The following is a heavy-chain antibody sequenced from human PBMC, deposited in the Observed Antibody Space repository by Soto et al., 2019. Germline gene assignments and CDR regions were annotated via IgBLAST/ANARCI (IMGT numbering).Heavy chain of an antibody. Sequence: ASVKVSCKASGYTFTSYGISWVRQAPGQGLEWMGWISAYNGNTNYAQKLQGRVTMTTDTSTSTAYMELRSLRSDDTAVYYCARERGPAHRYGDYDYSGQGTLVTVSS. V-gene: IGHV1-18*01. CDR1: GYTFTSYG. D-gene: IGHD4-17*01. CDR2: ISAYNGNT. J-gene: IGHJ4*02. CDR3: ARERGPAHRYGDYDY.